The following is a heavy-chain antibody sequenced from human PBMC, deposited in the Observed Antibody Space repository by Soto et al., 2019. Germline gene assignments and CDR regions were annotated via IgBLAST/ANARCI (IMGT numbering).Heavy chain of an antibody. CDR3: ARSATSGDQHFIDS. J-gene: IGHJ4*02. D-gene: IGHD7-27*01. Sequence: QMQLLQSGAEVKKTGSSVKICCKTSGWIFTFQYLHWVRQAPGQGLEWLGWITPCNRNGKYPQHFQGRISLTRDNSLTPLFLELRDLRPEDTGLYYCARSATSGDQHFIDSWGQGTLVTVSS. CDR2: ITPCNRNG. CDR1: GWIFTFQY. V-gene: IGHV1-45*02.